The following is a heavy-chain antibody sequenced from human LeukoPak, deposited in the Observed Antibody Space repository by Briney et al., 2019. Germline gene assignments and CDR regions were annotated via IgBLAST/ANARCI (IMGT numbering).Heavy chain of an antibody. J-gene: IGHJ4*02. Sequence: GGSLRRSCAASGFTFSSYGMSWVRQAPGKGLEWVSYIRSSSSTMYYADSVKGRFTISRDNAKSSLYLQMSSLRDEDTAVYYCARARGYNHGPQDYYFDYWGQGTLVTVSS. V-gene: IGHV3-48*02. CDR1: GFTFSSYG. D-gene: IGHD5-18*01. CDR3: ARARGYNHGPQDYYFDY. CDR2: IRSSSSTM.